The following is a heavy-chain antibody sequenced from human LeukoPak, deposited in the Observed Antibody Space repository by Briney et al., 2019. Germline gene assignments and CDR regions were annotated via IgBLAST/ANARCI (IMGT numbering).Heavy chain of an antibody. Sequence: GGSLRLSCAASGFTFSSYAMSWVRQAPGKGLEWVSAISGSGGSTYYAASVKGRFTISRDNSKNTLYLQMNSLRAEDTAVYYCAKDLGGGSYFDYWGQGTLVTVSS. V-gene: IGHV3-23*01. CDR3: AKDLGGGSYFDY. CDR1: GFTFSSYA. D-gene: IGHD3-16*01. CDR2: ISGSGGST. J-gene: IGHJ4*02.